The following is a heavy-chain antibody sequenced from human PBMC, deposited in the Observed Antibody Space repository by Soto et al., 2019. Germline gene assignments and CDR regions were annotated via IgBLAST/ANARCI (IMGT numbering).Heavy chain of an antibody. D-gene: IGHD3-22*01. CDR1: GFTFSSYA. CDR2: ISGSGGST. Sequence: GSLRLSCAASGFTFSSYAMSWVRQAPGKGLEWVSAISGSGGSTYYADSVKGRFTISRDNSKNTLYLQMNSLRAEDTAVYYCASNYYYDSSGYYYWGQGTLVTVSS. V-gene: IGHV3-23*01. CDR3: ASNYYYDSSGYYY. J-gene: IGHJ4*02.